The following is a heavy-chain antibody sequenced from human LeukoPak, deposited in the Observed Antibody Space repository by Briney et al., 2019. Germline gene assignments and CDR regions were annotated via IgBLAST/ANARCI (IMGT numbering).Heavy chain of an antibody. D-gene: IGHD3-16*01. CDR1: GFTFSRYS. Sequence: GESLKISCAVSGFTFSRYSMTWVRQAPGKGLEWVSLISGSGGKTYYADSVQGRFTISRDNSKNTLYLEMNSLSPDDTAVYYCARGVEPLAANTLAYWGQGTMVTVSS. CDR3: ARGVEPLAANTLAY. V-gene: IGHV3-23*01. CDR2: ISGSGGKT. J-gene: IGHJ1*01.